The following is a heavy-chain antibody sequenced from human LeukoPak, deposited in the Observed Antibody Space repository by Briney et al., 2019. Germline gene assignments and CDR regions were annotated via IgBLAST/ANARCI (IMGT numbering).Heavy chain of an antibody. D-gene: IGHD3/OR15-3a*01. J-gene: IGHJ5*01. Sequence: SVKVSCKASGGTFSNDAISWVRQSPGQGLEWMGRVIPTLGIALYAQRFKGRVTITADKSTSTAYMELSSLTFEDTAVYFCARDLVCTVNCKDSWGQGTLVTVSS. V-gene: IGHV1-69*04. CDR2: VIPTLGIA. CDR1: GGTFSNDA. CDR3: ARDLVCTVNCKDS.